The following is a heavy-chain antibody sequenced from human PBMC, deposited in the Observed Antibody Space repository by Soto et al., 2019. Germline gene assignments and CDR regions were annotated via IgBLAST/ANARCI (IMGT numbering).Heavy chain of an antibody. CDR1: GYTFTSYD. D-gene: IGHD4-4*01. CDR2: MNPNSGNT. V-gene: IGHV1-8*01. J-gene: IGHJ6*03. Sequence: ASVKVSCKASGYTFTSYDINWVRQATGQGLEWMGWMNPNSGNTGYAQKFQGRVTMTRNTSISTAYMELSSLRSEDTAVYYCARGLTVTSPLLYYYYYMDVWGKGTTVTVSS. CDR3: ARGLTVTSPLLYYYYYMDV.